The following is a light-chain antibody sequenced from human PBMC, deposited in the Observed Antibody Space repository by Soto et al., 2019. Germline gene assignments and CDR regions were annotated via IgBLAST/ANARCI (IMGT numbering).Light chain of an antibody. Sequence: EIVLTQSPGTLSLSPGERTTLSCRASPSVSFLAWYQKKPGQAPRLLIYGTSTRATGIPDRFSGSGSGTDFTLTISRLEPEDAAVYYCHHYGSSVPFNFGQGTRLEIK. CDR3: HHYGSSVPFN. CDR2: GTS. CDR1: PSVSF. V-gene: IGKV3-20*01. J-gene: IGKJ5*01.